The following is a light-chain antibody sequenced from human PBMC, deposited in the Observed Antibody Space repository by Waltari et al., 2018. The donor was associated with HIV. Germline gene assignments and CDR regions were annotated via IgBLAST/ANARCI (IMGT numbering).Light chain of an antibody. CDR2: AAS. J-gene: IGKJ1*01. CDR1: QTVHSN. V-gene: IGKV3-15*01. Sequence: EILMTQSPATLSVSPGGGGTLSCRASQTVHSNLAWFQQKPGQAPRLLIYAASTRATDIPDRFSASGSGTEFTLTISSLQSEDFAVYYCQQYNNWPWTFGQGTKVEI. CDR3: QQYNNWPWT.